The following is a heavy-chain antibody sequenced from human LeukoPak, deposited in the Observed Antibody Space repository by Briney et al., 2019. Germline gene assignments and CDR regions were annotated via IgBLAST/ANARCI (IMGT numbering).Heavy chain of an antibody. J-gene: IGHJ4*02. V-gene: IGHV3-7*02. D-gene: IGHD1-1*01. CDR2: INRDGSDK. Sequence: GGSLRLSCAASGFTFRSQWMSWVRQAPGKGLEWVANINRDGSDKYYVDSVKGRFTISRDNTKNSLYLQMNSLRAEDTAVYYCATFPDDDPKFHHWGQGTLVTVSS. CDR3: ATFPDDDPKFHH. CDR1: GFTFRSQW.